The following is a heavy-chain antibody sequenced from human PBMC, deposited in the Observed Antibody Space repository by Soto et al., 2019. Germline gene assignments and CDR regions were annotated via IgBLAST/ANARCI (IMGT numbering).Heavy chain of an antibody. V-gene: IGHV1-8*01. D-gene: IGHD1-26*01. CDR1: GYTFTSYD. CDR2: MNPNSGNT. J-gene: IGHJ4*02. CDR3: ARGSSYRVGAPGLYWQFDY. Sequence: QVQLVQSGAEVKKPGASVKVSCKASGYTFTSYDINWVRQATGQGLEWMGWMNPNSGNTGYAQKFQGRVTMTRNTSISTAYMELSSLRSEDTAVYYCARGSSYRVGAPGLYWQFDYWGQGTLVTVSS.